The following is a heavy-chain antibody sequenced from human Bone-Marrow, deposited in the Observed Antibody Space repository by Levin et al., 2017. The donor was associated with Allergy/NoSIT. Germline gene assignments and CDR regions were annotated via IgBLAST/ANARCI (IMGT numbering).Heavy chain of an antibody. J-gene: IGHJ3*01. CDR3: ARDSYYFDTSGYTGAFEL. CDR1: GYTFTGHQ. CDR2: INPKTGVT. D-gene: IGHD3-22*01. V-gene: IGHV1-2*07. Sequence: ASVKVSCKASGYTFTGHQMHWVRQAPGQGLEWMGYINPKTGVTRYAHKFQGRVTMTRDTSVTTVYMELSRLTSDDTTIYYCARDSYYFDTSGYTGAFELWGQGTMVTVSS.